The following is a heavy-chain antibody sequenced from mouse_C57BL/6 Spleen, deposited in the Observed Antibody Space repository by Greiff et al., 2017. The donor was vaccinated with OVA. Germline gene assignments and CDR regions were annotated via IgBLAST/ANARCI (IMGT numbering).Heavy chain of an antibody. CDR2: IDPENGDT. Sequence: EVQLQQSGAELVRPGASVKLSCTASGFNIKDDYMHWVKQRPEQGLEWIGWIDPENGDTEYASKCQGKATITADTSSNTAYLQLSSLTSEDTAVYYCTTHSVGYWGQGTTITVSS. V-gene: IGHV14-4*01. CDR1: GFNIKDDY. CDR3: TTHSVGY. J-gene: IGHJ2*01.